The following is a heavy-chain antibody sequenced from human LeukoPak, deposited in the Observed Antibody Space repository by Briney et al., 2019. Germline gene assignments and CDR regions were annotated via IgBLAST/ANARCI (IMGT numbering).Heavy chain of an antibody. V-gene: IGHV4-4*07. D-gene: IGHD2-15*01. CDR2: IYTSGST. CDR3: AKARVVVAALMGAATSTIDY. J-gene: IGHJ4*02. CDR1: GGSISSYY. Sequence: SETLSLTCTVSGGSISSYYWSWIRQPAGKGLEWIGRIYTSGSTNYNPSLKSRVTMSVDTSRNQFSLKLSSVTAADTAVYYCAKARVVVAALMGAATSTIDYWGQGTLVTVSS.